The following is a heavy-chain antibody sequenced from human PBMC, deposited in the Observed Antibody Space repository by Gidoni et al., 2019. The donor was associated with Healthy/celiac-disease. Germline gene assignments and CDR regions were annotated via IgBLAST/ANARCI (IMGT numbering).Heavy chain of an antibody. CDR1: GYTFTSYY. CDR2: INPSGGST. Sequence: QVQLVQSGAEVTKPWASVQFSCKASGYTFTSYYMHWVRQAPGHGLEWMGIINPSGGSTSYAQKFQGRVTMTRDTSTSTVYMELSSLRAEDTAVYYCARDQSDYVWQTLPDYWGQGTLVTVSS. D-gene: IGHD3-16*01. J-gene: IGHJ4*02. V-gene: IGHV1-46*01. CDR3: ARDQSDYVWQTLPDY.